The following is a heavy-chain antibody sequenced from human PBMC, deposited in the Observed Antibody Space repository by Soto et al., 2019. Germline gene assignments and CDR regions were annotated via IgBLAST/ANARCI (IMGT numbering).Heavy chain of an antibody. D-gene: IGHD3-10*01. Sequence: QVQRVQSGAEVKKPGASVKVSCKASGYTFSNYLLHWGRQAPGQGLEWMGWINAGNGHTKYSQKYQGRVTFTRDTSATTAYIELSSLRSEDTAVYYCASPSYGSGSYYWGQGTLVTVSS. V-gene: IGHV1-3*01. CDR1: GYTFSNYL. CDR3: ASPSYGSGSYY. J-gene: IGHJ4*02. CDR2: INAGNGHT.